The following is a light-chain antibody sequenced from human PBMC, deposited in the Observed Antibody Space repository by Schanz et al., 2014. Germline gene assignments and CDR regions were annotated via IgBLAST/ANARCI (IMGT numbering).Light chain of an antibody. CDR2: LNSDGSH. CDR3: QTWGTGRG. V-gene: IGLV4-69*01. J-gene: IGLJ2*01. CDR1: SGHRTYV. Sequence: QLVLTQSPSASASLGASVNLTCTLSSGHRTYVIVWHQQQPDKGPRFLMKLNSDGSHSKGDGIPDRFSGSSSGAERYLTISSLQSEDEADYCCQTWGTGRGFGGGTKLTVL.